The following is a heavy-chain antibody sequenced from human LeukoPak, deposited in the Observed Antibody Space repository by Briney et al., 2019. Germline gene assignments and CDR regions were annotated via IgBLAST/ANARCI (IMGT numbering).Heavy chain of an antibody. J-gene: IGHJ4*02. V-gene: IGHV3-7*05. CDR1: GFTFSSFW. CDR3: ARGGYYSVY. Sequence: GGSLRLSCAASGFTFSSFWMTWVRQAPGKGLEWVANIKEDGSEKYYVDSVKGRFTISRENAKNSLYLQMNSLRAEDTAVYYCARGGYYSVYWGRGTLVTVSS. D-gene: IGHD3-3*01. CDR2: IKEDGSEK.